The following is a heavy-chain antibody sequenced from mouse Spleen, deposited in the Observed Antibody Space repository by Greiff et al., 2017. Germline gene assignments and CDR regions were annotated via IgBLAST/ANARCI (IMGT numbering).Heavy chain of an antibody. CDR2: IDPSDSYT. CDR3: ARRVYYGTYWYFDV. J-gene: IGHJ1*03. Sequence: VQLQQPGAELVKPGASVKLSCKASGYTFTSYWMQWVKQRPGQGLEWIGEIDPSDSYTNYNQKFKGKATLTVDTSSSTAYMQLSSLTSEDSAVYYCARRVYYGTYWYFDVWGTGTTVTVSS. D-gene: IGHD2-1*01. V-gene: IGHV1-50*01. CDR1: GYTFTSYW.